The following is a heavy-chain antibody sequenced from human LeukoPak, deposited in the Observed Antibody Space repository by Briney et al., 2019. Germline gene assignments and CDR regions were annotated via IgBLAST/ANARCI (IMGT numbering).Heavy chain of an antibody. J-gene: IGHJ5*02. CDR2: INPAGSST. CDR1: GFTFSNYW. D-gene: IGHD1-26*01. V-gene: IGHV3-74*01. CDR3: ARGVRGSYGTDL. Sequence: GGSLRLSCAASGFTFSNYWMTWVRQAPGQGLVWVSRINPAGSSTNYADSVKGRFTTSRDNAMNTLYLHLNSLRAEDTAVYYCARGVRGSYGTDLWGQGTLVTVSS.